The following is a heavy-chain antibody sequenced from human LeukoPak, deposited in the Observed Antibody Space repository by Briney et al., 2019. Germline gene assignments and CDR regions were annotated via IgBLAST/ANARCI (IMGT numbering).Heavy chain of an antibody. CDR1: GFTFSRSA. CDR2: ISGSSDYI. CDR3: ARLYCNGGSCYGKYYFDY. V-gene: IGHV3-21*01. J-gene: IGHJ4*02. Sequence: GGSLRLSCAASGFTFSRSAMEWVRQAPGKGLEWVSSISGSSDYIYYADSVKGRFTISRDNTKNSVSLQMNSLRAEDTAVYYCARLYCNGGSCYGKYYFDYWGQGALVTVST. D-gene: IGHD2-15*01.